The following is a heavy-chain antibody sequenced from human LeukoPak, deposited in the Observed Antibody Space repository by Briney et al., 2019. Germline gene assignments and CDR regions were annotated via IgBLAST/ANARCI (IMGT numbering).Heavy chain of an antibody. CDR3: ARGFHRRGYCSGGSCYSIFDY. V-gene: IGHV4-34*01. J-gene: IGHJ4*02. CDR2: INHSGST. Sequence: SETLSLTCAVYGGSFSGYYWSWIRQPPGKGLEWIGEINHSGSTNYNPSLKSRVTISVDTSKNQFSLKLSSVTAADTAVYCCARGFHRRGYCSGGSCYSIFDYWGQGTLVTVSS. D-gene: IGHD2-15*01. CDR1: GGSFSGYY.